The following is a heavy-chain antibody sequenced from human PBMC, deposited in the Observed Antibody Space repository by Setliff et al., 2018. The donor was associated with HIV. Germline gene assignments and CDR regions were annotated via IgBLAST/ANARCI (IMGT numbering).Heavy chain of an antibody. CDR3: ARDTGGAFDI. CDR1: GFTFSSYG. D-gene: IGHD1-26*01. J-gene: IGHJ3*02. CDR2: ISYDGSNK. Sequence: GGSLRLSCAASGFTFSSYGMHWVRQAPGKGLEWVAAISYDGSNKYYADSVKGRFTISRDNSKNTLYVQMNSLRAEDTAMYYCARDTGGAFDIWGQGTMVTVSS. V-gene: IGHV3-30*03.